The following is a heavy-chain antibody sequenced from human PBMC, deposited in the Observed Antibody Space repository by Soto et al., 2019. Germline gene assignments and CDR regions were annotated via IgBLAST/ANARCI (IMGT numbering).Heavy chain of an antibody. V-gene: IGHV1-69*12. D-gene: IGHD3-10*01. Sequence: QVQLVQSGAEVKKPGSSVKVSCKASGGTFSSYAISWVRQAPGQGLEWMGGIIPIFGTANYAQKFQGRVTITADASTTTAYTELSSLRSEDTAVYYCARDPITMDRGNYYCYGLDVWGQGTTVTVSS. CDR1: GGTFSSYA. CDR2: IIPIFGTA. CDR3: ARDPITMDRGNYYCYGLDV. J-gene: IGHJ6*02.